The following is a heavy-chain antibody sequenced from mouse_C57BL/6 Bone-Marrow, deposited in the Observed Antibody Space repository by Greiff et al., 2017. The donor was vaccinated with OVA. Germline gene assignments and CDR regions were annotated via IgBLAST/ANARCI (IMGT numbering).Heavy chain of an antibody. CDR3: ARGGYEGYWYFDV. CDR1: GYTFTSYW. Sequence: QVQLQQPGAELVKPGASVKMSCKASGYTFTSYWITWVPQRPGQGLEWIGDIYPGSGSTNYNEKFKSKATLTVDPSSSTAYMQLSSLTSEDSAVYDGARGGYEGYWYFDVWGTGTTVTVSS. V-gene: IGHV1-55*01. D-gene: IGHD2-2*01. J-gene: IGHJ1*03. CDR2: IYPGSGST.